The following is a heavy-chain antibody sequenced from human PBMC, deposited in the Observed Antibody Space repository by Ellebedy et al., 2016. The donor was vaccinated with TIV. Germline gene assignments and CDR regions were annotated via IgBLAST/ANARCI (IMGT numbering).Heavy chain of an antibody. Sequence: AASVKVSCKASVYTFTSYYMTWVRQAPGQGLDWMGILNPRGGYTSSAQKFQGRVTMTRDTSTSTVYMELNSLSPEDTAVYYCARDRDAFIASYYYYGLDVWGQGTTVTVSS. CDR1: VYTFTSYY. V-gene: IGHV1-46*01. D-gene: IGHD2-21*01. CDR2: LNPRGGYT. CDR3: ARDRDAFIASYYYYGLDV. J-gene: IGHJ6*02.